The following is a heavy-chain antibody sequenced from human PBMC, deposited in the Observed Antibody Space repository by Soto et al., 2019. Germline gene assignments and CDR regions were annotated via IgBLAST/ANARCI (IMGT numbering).Heavy chain of an antibody. D-gene: IGHD2-2*01. J-gene: IGHJ4*02. Sequence: PSDTLSLTCTVSGGSISSYYWSWIRQPPGKGLEWIGYIYYSGSTNYNPSLKSRVTISVDTSKNQFSLKLSSVTAADTAVYYCARLGYCSSTSCDGLLDYWGQGTLVTVSS. V-gene: IGHV4-59*08. CDR1: GGSISSYY. CDR3: ARLGYCSSTSCDGLLDY. CDR2: IYYSGST.